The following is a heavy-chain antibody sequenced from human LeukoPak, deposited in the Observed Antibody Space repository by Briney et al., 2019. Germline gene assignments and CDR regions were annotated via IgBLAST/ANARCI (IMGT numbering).Heavy chain of an antibody. J-gene: IGHJ6*02. V-gene: IGHV3-13*01. CDR2: IGTAGDT. CDR1: GFTFSSYD. Sequence: GGSLRLSCAASGFTFSSYDMHWVRQARGKGLEWVSAIGTAGDTYYPGSVKGRFTISRENAKNSLYLQMNSLRAGDTAVYYCARGSSSGCMDVWGQGTTVTVS. D-gene: IGHD6-19*01. CDR3: ARGSSSGCMDV.